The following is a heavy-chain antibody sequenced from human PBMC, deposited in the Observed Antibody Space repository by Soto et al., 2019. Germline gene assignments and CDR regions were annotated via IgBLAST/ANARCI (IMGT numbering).Heavy chain of an antibody. J-gene: IGHJ4*02. D-gene: IGHD2-15*01. V-gene: IGHV3-9*01. Sequence: PGGSLRLSCASSVFRLEDYGMHWVQEVRGKGLEWVSGISYYSGSIGYADSVKGRFTISRDNAKNSLYLQMNSLRAEDTALYYCGKDYRGNHCIHFWGLGTMVNV. CDR3: GKDYRGNHCIHF. CDR2: ISYYSGSI. CDR1: VFRLEDYG.